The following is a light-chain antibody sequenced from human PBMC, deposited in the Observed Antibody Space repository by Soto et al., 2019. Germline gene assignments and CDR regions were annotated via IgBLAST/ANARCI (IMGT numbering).Light chain of an antibody. CDR2: DVS. V-gene: IGLV2-14*01. J-gene: IGLJ1*01. CDR1: SSDVGGYNY. CDR3: SSYTSSSTLYV. Sequence: QSSFAQPASVSGSPGQSITISCTGTSSDVGGYNYVSWYQQHPGKAPKLMIYDVSNRPSGVSNRFSGSKSGNTASLTISGLQAEDEADYYCSSYTSSSTLYVFGTGTKVTVL.